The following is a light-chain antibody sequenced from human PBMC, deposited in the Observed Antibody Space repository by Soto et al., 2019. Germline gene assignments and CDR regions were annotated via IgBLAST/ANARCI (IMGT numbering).Light chain of an antibody. J-gene: IGKJ2*01. CDR1: QSISSL. CDR2: KAS. Sequence: DIQMTQSPSTLSASVGDRVTITCRASQSISSLLAWYQQKPGKAPRLLIYKASSLESGVASRFSGSGSGTEFTLTISSLQPDDFGTYYCQQYNSYSPFTFGQGTKLEI. CDR3: QQYNSYSPFT. V-gene: IGKV1-5*03.